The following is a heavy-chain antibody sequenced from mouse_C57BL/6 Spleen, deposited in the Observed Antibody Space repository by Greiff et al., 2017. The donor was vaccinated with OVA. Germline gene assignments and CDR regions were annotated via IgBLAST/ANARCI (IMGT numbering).Heavy chain of an antibody. D-gene: IGHD1-1*01. CDR2: ILTGGGT. V-gene: IGHV2-9-1*01. CDR1: GFSLTSYA. J-gene: IGHJ4*01. Sequence: VKLVESGPGLVAPSQSLSITCTVSGFSLTSYAISWVRQPPGKGLEWLGVILTGGGTNYNSALKSRLSICKDNSKSQVSLKMNSLQTDDTARYYSARNERYYDSSCEAMGYWGQGTTVTVSS. CDR3: ARNERYYDSSCEAMGY.